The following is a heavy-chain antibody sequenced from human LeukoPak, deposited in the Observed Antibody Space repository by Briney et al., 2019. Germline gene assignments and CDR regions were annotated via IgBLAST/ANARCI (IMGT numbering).Heavy chain of an antibody. J-gene: IGHJ4*02. D-gene: IGHD1-1*01. CDR2: INAGNGNT. CDR3: ARDVHGEFDY. V-gene: IGHV1-3*01. CDR1: GYTFTSYA. Sequence: GASVKVSCKASGYTFTSYAMHWVRQAPGQRLEWMGWINAGNGNTKYSQKFQGRVTMTRDTSTSTAYMELRSLRSDDTAFYYCARDVHGEFDYWGQGTLVTVSS.